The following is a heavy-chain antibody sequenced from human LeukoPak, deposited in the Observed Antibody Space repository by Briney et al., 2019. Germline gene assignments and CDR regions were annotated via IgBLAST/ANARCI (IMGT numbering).Heavy chain of an antibody. D-gene: IGHD6-13*01. CDR1: GFTFSSYW. V-gene: IGHV3-7*01. CDR2: IKQDGSEK. J-gene: IGHJ4*02. Sequence: GESLRLSCAASGFTFSSYWMSWVRQAPGKGLEWVANIKQDGSEKYNVASVKGRFTISRDNAKNSLYLQMNSLRAEDTAVYYCARAGYRSSWTLGYWGQGTLVTVSS. CDR3: ARAGYRSSWTLGY.